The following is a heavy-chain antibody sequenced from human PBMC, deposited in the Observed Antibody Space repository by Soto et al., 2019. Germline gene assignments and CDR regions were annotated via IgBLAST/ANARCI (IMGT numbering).Heavy chain of an antibody. Sequence: ASVKVSCKASGYTFTGYYISWVRQAPGQGLEWMGWINPNIGGTNYAQKFQGWVTMTRDTSISAAYMELSRLTSDDTAVYYCARGCGTTSCYEGRTFDIWGQGTMVTVSS. J-gene: IGHJ3*02. CDR2: INPNIGGT. CDR3: ARGCGTTSCYEGRTFDI. CDR1: GYTFTGYY. D-gene: IGHD2-2*01. V-gene: IGHV1-2*04.